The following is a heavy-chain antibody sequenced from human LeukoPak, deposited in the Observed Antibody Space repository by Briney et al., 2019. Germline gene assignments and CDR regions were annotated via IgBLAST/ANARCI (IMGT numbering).Heavy chain of an antibody. J-gene: IGHJ4*02. Sequence: GASVKVSCKASGYTFTSYGISWVRQAPGQGLEWMGRIIPILGIANYAQKFQGRVTITADKSTSTAYMELSSLRSEDTAVYYCARVPPNDSSGYFVYWGQGTLVTVSS. D-gene: IGHD3-22*01. CDR3: ARVPPNDSSGYFVY. CDR1: GYTFTSYG. V-gene: IGHV1-69*04. CDR2: IIPILGIA.